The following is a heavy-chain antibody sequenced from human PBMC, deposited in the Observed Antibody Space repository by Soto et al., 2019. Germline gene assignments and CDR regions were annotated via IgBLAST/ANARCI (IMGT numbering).Heavy chain of an antibody. V-gene: IGHV2-5*02. Sequence: QITLKESGPTLVKPTQTLTLTCTFSGFSLNTYGVVVGWIRQPPGKALEWLALIYWDDDKRYSPSLKSRITITKDTSKNQLVLTMTNMGPVDTVTYYCARALGSWGAYYFDYWGQGNLVTVSS. CDR1: GFSLNTYGVV. J-gene: IGHJ4*02. CDR2: IYWDDDK. CDR3: ARALGSWGAYYFDY. D-gene: IGHD3-16*01.